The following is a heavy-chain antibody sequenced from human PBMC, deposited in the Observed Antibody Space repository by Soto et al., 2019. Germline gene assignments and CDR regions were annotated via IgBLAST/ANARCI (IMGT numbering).Heavy chain of an antibody. V-gene: IGHV4-4*02. D-gene: IGHD6-19*01. Sequence: SETLSLTCAVSGGSISSSNWWSWVRQPPGKGLEWIGEIYHSGSTNYNPSLKSRVTISVDKSKNQFSLKLSSVTAADTAVYYCARDGAIAVAGSLNYYYYGMDVWGQGTTVT. CDR1: GGSISSSNW. J-gene: IGHJ6*02. CDR3: ARDGAIAVAGSLNYYYYGMDV. CDR2: IYHSGST.